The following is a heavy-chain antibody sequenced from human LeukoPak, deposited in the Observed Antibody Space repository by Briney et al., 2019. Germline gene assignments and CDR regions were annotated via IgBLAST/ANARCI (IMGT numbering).Heavy chain of an antibody. J-gene: IGHJ4*02. Sequence: GGSLRLSCAASGFTLSSYAMSWVRQAPGKGLEWVSAIRDSGSSTHYADSVKGRFTTSRDNSKNTLFLQMNSLRAEDTAIYYCAKYGPQDSGSSHFDYWGQGALATVSS. CDR2: IRDSGSST. CDR3: AKYGPQDSGSSHFDY. V-gene: IGHV3-23*01. CDR1: GFTLSSYA. D-gene: IGHD1-26*01.